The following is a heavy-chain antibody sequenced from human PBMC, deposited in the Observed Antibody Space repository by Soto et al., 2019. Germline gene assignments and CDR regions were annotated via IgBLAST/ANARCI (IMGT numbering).Heavy chain of an antibody. Sequence: QVQLVQSGAEVKKPGASVKVSCKASGYTFTSYAMHWERQAPGQRLEWMGWINAGNGNTKYSQKFQGRVTITRDTSASTAYMELSSLRSEDTAVYYCASSTLWFGETPPGYWGQGTLVTVSS. D-gene: IGHD3-10*01. J-gene: IGHJ4*02. CDR2: INAGNGNT. CDR1: GYTFTSYA. V-gene: IGHV1-3*01. CDR3: ASSTLWFGETPPGY.